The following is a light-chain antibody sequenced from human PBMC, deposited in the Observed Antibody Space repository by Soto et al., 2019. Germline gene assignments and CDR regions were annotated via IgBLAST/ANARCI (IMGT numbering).Light chain of an antibody. CDR1: QSVSID. CDR2: GAS. Sequence: EIVMTQSPATLSVSPGERATLSCRASQSVSIDLAWYEQTPGQAPRPLLYGASSRATAIPDRFSGSGSGTDFTLTITRLEPQAFAVYFCQQYGSSPPELTFGQGTRLEIK. CDR3: QQYGSSPPELT. J-gene: IGKJ5*01. V-gene: IGKV3-20*01.